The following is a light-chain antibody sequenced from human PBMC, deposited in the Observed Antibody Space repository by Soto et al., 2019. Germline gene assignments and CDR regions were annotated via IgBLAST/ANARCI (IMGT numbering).Light chain of an antibody. CDR2: TAS. J-gene: IGKJ1*01. CDR3: QQSYSSPQT. CDR1: QSIRSY. Sequence: DIQMTQSPSAMSASVGDRVTITCRASQSIRSYLKWYQQKLGKAPKLLIYTASNLQTGVPSRFSGSGSGTDFTRTISSLQPEDFANYYCQQSYSSPQTFGQGTKVEIK. V-gene: IGKV1-39*01.